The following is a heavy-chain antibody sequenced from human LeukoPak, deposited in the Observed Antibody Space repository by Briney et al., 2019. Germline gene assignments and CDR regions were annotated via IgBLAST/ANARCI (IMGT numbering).Heavy chain of an antibody. J-gene: IGHJ5*02. CDR3: VRDHSGWSLDP. Sequence: GGSLRLSCAASGFTFSSYEMNWVRQAPGKGLEWISYISDSGTTINYADSVKGRFTISRDNAKNSLYLQMSSLRAEDTAVYYCVRDHSGWSLDPWGQGTLVTVSS. CDR2: ISDSGTTI. V-gene: IGHV3-48*03. CDR1: GFTFSSYE. D-gene: IGHD6-19*01.